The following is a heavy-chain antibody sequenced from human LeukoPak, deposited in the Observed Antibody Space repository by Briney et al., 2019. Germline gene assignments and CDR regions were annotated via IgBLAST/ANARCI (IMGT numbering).Heavy chain of an antibody. J-gene: IGHJ6*02. CDR2: ISAYNGNT. CDR3: ARESLWSGYFSDGMDV. CDR1: GYTFTSYG. Sequence: GASVKVSCKASGYTFTSYGISWVRQAPGQGLEWMGWISAYNGNTNYAQKLQGRVTMTIDTSTSTAYMELRSLRSDDTAVYYCARESLWSGYFSDGMDVWGQGTTVTVSS. V-gene: IGHV1-18*01. D-gene: IGHD3-3*01.